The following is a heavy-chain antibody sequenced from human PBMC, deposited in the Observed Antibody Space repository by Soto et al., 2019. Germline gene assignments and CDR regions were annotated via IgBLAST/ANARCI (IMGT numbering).Heavy chain of an antibody. D-gene: IGHD3-22*01. CDR3: ARESYDSSGYYLVF. J-gene: IGHJ4*02. CDR2: IYTSGST. Sequence: SETLSLTCTVSGGSVSSGSYYWSWIRQPPGKGLEWIGRIYTSGSTNYNPSLKSRVTMSVDTSKNQFSLKLSSVTAADTAVYYCARESYDSSGYYLVFWGQGTLVTVSS. V-gene: IGHV4-61*01. CDR1: GGSVSSGSYY.